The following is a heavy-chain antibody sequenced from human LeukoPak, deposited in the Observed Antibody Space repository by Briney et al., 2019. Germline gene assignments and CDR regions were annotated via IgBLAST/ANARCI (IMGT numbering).Heavy chain of an antibody. D-gene: IGHD2-8*01. V-gene: IGHV3-7*01. J-gene: IGHJ3*02. Sequence: PGRSLRLSCAASGFTFSSYAMHWVRQAPGKGLEWVANIKQDGSEKYYVDSVKGRFTISRDNAKNSLYLQMNSLRAEDTAVYYCAKWGVLMGMTAYDAFDIWGQGTMVTVSS. CDR1: GFTFSSYA. CDR2: IKQDGSEK. CDR3: AKWGVLMGMTAYDAFDI.